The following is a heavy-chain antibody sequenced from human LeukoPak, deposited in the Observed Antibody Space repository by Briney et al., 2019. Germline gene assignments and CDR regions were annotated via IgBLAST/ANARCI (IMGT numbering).Heavy chain of an antibody. J-gene: IGHJ4*02. Sequence: GGSLRLSCAASGFTFSSYGMHWVRQAPGKGLEWVAFIRYDGSIKYYADSVKGRFTISRDNSKNTLYLQMNSLRAEDTAVYYCAKDPGFMVRGARGYFDYWGQGTLVTVSS. D-gene: IGHD3-10*01. CDR3: AKDPGFMVRGARGYFDY. CDR2: IRYDGSIK. CDR1: GFTFSSYG. V-gene: IGHV3-30*02.